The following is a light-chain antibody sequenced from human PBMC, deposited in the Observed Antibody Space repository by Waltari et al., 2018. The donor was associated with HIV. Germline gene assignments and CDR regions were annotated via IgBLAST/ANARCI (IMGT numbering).Light chain of an antibody. CDR3: GTWDNSLSAGV. V-gene: IGLV1-51*01. CDR2: DNK. J-gene: IGLJ3*02. Sequence: QPVLPQPPSVSAAAGQNVTIPCPDSSSNIGKNFVSWYQQLPGTTPKPLIYDNKKRPAGIPDRFSGSKSGTSATLGITGLQTGDEADYYCGTWDNSLSAGVFGGGTKLTVL. CDR1: SSNIGKNF.